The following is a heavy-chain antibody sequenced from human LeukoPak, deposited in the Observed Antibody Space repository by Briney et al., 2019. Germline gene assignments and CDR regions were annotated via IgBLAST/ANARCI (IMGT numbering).Heavy chain of an antibody. CDR2: IIPIFGTA. V-gene: IGHV1-69*01. CDR3: ARDPPSIAAAGPYYYYYGMDV. Sequence: SVKVSCKASGGTFSSYAISWVRQAPGQGLEWMGGIIPIFGTANYAQKFQGRVTITADESTSTAYMELSSLTSEDTAVYYCARDPPSIAAAGPYYYYYGMDVWGQGTTVTVSS. CDR1: GGTFSSYA. D-gene: IGHD6-13*01. J-gene: IGHJ6*02.